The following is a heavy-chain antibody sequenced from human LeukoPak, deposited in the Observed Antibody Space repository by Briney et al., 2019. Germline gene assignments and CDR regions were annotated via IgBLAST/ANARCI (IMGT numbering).Heavy chain of an antibody. CDR2: INPNSGGT. CDR1: GYTFTGYY. CDR3: ARGRYCGGDCYADYYYYYYMDV. J-gene: IGHJ6*03. Sequence: ASVKVSYKASGYTFTGYYMHWVRQAPGQWLEWMAWINPNSGGTNYAQKFQGRVTMTRDTSISTAYMELSRLRSDDTAVYYCARGRYCGGDCYADYYYYYYMDVWGKGTTVTISS. D-gene: IGHD2-21*02. V-gene: IGHV1-2*02.